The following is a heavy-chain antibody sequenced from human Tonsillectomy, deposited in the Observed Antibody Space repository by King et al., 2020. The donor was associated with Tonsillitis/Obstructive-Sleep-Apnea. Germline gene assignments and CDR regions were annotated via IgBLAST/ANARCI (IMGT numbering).Heavy chain of an antibody. J-gene: IGHJ4*02. V-gene: IGHV3-15*01. CDR2: IKSKTDGGTT. CDR1: GFTFSNAW. CDR3: PTDHPDNHIGVVHSARGAWRGQ. D-gene: IGHD2-15*01. Sequence: EVQLVESGGGLVKPGGSLRLSCAASGFTFSNAWMSWVRQAPGKGLEWVGRIKSKTDGGTTDYAAPGKGRFTISRDDSKNTLYLQMNSLKTADTAVYYCPTDHPDNHIGVVHSARGAWRGQWGQGALVAVAS.